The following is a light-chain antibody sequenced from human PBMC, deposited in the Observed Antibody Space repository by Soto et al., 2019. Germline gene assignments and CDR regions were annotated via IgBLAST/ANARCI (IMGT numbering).Light chain of an antibody. CDR2: DYS. CDR1: QTISSW. CDR3: KQYYNYPK. J-gene: IGKJ1*01. Sequence: DIQMTLSPSSLRASVGDRVTITCRASQTISSWLAWYQQKPGKAPDLLIYDYSRLAGGVPSRFSGSESGTEFTLTIGSLKPDDFATYFCKQYYNYPKFGQGPKVAIK. V-gene: IGKV1-5*01.